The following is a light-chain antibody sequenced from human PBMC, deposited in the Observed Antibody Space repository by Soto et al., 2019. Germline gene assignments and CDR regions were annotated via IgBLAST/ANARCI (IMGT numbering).Light chain of an antibody. CDR2: GAS. J-gene: IGKJ5*01. Sequence: VMTQSPDTLSISPGERATLSGMASQTISSDLVWYQQKTGHAPRLLIYGASTRAPGVPARFSGSGFGTYFTLTISNLQSEESSVYYCQQYHNWPLFTFGQGTRLENK. CDR3: QQYHNWPLFT. V-gene: IGKV3-15*01. CDR1: QTISSD.